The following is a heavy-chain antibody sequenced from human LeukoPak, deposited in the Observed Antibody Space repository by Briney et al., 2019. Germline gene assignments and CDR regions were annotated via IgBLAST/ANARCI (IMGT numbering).Heavy chain of an antibody. CDR2: ISAHTGDT. CDR3: ARDTMVTANWFDP. CDR1: DYTFTSYG. Sequence: ASVKVSCKASDYTFTSYGISWVRQVPGQGREWMGWISAHTGDTNYAQNLQGRVTMTTDTSTSTAYMELRSLTSDDTAVYYCARDTMVTANWFDPWGQGTLVAVSS. J-gene: IGHJ5*02. V-gene: IGHV1-18*01. D-gene: IGHD2-21*02.